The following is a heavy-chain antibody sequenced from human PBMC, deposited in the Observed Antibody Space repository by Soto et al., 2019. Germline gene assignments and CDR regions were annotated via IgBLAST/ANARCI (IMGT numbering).Heavy chain of an antibody. CDR3: ASQYYYDSSGSQTFDY. J-gene: IGHJ4*02. CDR2: IYYGGST. D-gene: IGHD3-22*01. V-gene: IGHV4-61*08. Sequence: SETLSLTCTVSGGSISSGGSYWSWIRQHPGKGLEWIGYIYYGGSTNYNPSLKSRVLLSVDTSKNQFSLKLSSVTAADTAVYYCASQYYYDSSGSQTFDYWGQGTQVTVSS. CDR1: GGSISSGGSY.